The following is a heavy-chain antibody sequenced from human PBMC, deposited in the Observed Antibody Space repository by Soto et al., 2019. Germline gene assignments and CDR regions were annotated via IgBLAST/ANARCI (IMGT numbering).Heavy chain of an antibody. Sequence: EVQLVETGGGLVQPGESLRLSCAASGFTFRYYWMHWVREAPGKGLVWGSRIHSDGSSTTYADSVKGRFTISRDNARNTLYLQMNSLRAEETAVYYCARVDSGAFDMWGQGTVVTVSS. CDR2: IHSDGSST. CDR3: ARVDSGAFDM. D-gene: IGHD6-19*01. V-gene: IGHV3-74*01. J-gene: IGHJ3*02. CDR1: GFTFRYYW.